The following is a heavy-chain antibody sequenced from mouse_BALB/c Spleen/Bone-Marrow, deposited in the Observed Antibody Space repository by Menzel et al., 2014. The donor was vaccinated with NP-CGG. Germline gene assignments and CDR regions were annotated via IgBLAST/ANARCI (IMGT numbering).Heavy chain of an antibody. J-gene: IGHJ2*01. Sequence: QVQLKESGTELVRPGTSVKISCKASGYAFTNYWLGWVKQRPGHGLEWIGDIYPGSGNTYYNEKFKGKVTLTADKSSSTAYMQLSGLTSEDSAVYFCTRRRCLDYWGQGTTLTVSS. V-gene: IGHV1-63*01. CDR2: IYPGSGNT. CDR1: GYAFTNYW. CDR3: TRRRCLDY.